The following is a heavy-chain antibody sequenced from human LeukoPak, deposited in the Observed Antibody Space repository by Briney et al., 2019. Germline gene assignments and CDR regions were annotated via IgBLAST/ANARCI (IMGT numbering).Heavy chain of an antibody. CDR2: IYYNGNT. CDR3: ARLPSGYTSSLGVFDY. CDR1: GGSISSSSYY. D-gene: IGHD6-13*01. J-gene: IGHJ4*02. V-gene: IGHV4-39*01. Sequence: KASETLSLTCAVSGGSISSSSYYWGWIRQPPGKGLEWIGTIYYNGNTYYNPSLKSRVTISEDTSRNQFSLKLSSVTAADTAIYYCARLPSGYTSSLGVFDYWGQGTLVTASS.